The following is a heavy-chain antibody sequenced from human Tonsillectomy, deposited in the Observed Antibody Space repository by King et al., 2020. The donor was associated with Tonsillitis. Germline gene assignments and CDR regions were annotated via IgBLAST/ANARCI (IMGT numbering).Heavy chain of an antibody. J-gene: IGHJ4*02. D-gene: IGHD5-18*01. Sequence: VQLVESGGGLVKPGGSLRLSYAASGFIFSDYYMSWIRRAPGKGLEWVSYISSSTSDTNYADSVKGRFTISRDNAKNSLYLQMNSLRADDTAVYYCASGHTSIGRWGQGTLVTVSS. CDR2: ISSSTSDT. V-gene: IGHV3-11*06. CDR1: GFIFSDYY. CDR3: ASGHTSIGR.